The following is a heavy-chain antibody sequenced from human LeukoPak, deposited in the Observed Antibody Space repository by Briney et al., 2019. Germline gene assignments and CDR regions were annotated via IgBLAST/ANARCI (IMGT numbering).Heavy chain of an antibody. CDR2: ISNSGSTI. J-gene: IGHJ4*02. V-gene: IGHV3-48*03. D-gene: IGHD2/OR15-2a*01. CDR1: GFTFSNE. CDR3: ARAIPQNFLGN. Sequence: GGSLRLSCAASGFTFSNEMNWFRQHPGKGLEWVSYISNSGSTIYYADSVKDRFTISRDNAKNSLYLQMNSLRAEDTAVYYCARAIPQNFLGNWGQGTLVTVSS.